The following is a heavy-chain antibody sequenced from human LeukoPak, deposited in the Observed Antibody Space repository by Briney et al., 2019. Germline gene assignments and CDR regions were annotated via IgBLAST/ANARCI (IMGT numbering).Heavy chain of an antibody. V-gene: IGHV4-38-2*01. CDR1: GYSISSGYY. J-gene: IGHJ4*02. Sequence: PSETLSLTCAVSGYSISSGYYWGGIRQPPGKGLEWIGSIYHSGSTYYNPSLKSRVTISVDTSKNQFSLKLSSVTAADTAVYYCARRGGNIDYWGQGTLVTVSS. D-gene: IGHD2-15*01. CDR2: IYHSGST. CDR3: ARRGGNIDY.